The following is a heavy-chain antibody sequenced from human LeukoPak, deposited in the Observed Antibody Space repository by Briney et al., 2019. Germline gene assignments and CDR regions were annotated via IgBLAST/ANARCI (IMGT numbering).Heavy chain of an antibody. J-gene: IGHJ4*02. CDR1: GFTFSKAW. CDR3: TTDFRRGYTYGNHDY. V-gene: IGHV3-15*01. D-gene: IGHD5-18*01. CDR2: IKSKSDGGTT. Sequence: GGSLRLSCAASGFTFSKAWMSWARQAPGKGLEWVGRIKSKSDGGTTDYAAPVRGRFTISRDDAKNTLYMQMNSLKTEDTAVYYCTTDFRRGYTYGNHDYWGQGTLVTVSS.